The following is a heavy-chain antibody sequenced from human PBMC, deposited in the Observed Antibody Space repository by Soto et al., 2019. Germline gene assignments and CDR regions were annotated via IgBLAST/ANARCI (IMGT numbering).Heavy chain of an antibody. CDR3: ARSTLWSGSYRAFDY. V-gene: IGHV1-69*02. CDR2: IIPILGIA. J-gene: IGHJ4*02. Sequence: QVQLVQSGAEVKKPGSSVKVSCKASGGTFSSYTISWVRQAPGQGLEWMGRIIPILGIANYAQKFQGRVTITADKSTSTAYMELSSLRSEDTAVYYCARSTLWSGSYRAFDYWGQGTLVTVSS. D-gene: IGHD3-10*01. CDR1: GGTFSSYT.